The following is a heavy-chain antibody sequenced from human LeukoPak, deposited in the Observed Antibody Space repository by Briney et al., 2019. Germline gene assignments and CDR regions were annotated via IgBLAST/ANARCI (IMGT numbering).Heavy chain of an antibody. CDR2: IKYDGSEI. Sequence: GGSLRLSCVVSGFYFGSFWMTWVRQAPGKGLDWVANIKYDGSEIYYADSVKGRFTISRDNANSSLYLQVNNLRVEDTGIYYCARSYQLDYWGQGTLVTISS. CDR3: ARSYQLDY. D-gene: IGHD2-2*01. J-gene: IGHJ4*02. V-gene: IGHV3-7*01. CDR1: GFYFGSFW.